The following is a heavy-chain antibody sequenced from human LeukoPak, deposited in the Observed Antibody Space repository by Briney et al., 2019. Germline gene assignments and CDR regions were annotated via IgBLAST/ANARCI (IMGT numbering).Heavy chain of an antibody. CDR1: GFTFSSYA. D-gene: IGHD3-22*01. CDR2: ISGSGGST. CDR3: AKDPAYYYDSSGYSAY. V-gene: IGHV3-23*01. J-gene: IGHJ4*02. Sequence: GGSLSLSCAASGFTFSSYAMSWVRQAPGKGLEWVSAISGSGGSTYYADSVKGRFTISRDNSKNTLYLQMNSLRAEDTAVYYCAKDPAYYYDSSGYSAYWGQGTLVTVSS.